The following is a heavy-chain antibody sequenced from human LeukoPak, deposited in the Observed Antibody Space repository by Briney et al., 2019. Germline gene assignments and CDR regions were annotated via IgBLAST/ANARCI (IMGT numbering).Heavy chain of an antibody. V-gene: IGHV4-39*07. J-gene: IGHJ6*03. CDR1: GGSISSSSYY. D-gene: IGHD2/OR15-2a*01. Sequence: SETLSLTCTVSGGSISSSSYYWGWIRQPPGKGLEWIGEINHSGSTNYNPSLKSRVTISVDTSKNQFSLKLSSVTAADTAVYYCARRSKSGPASDRRYYYYYYMDVWGKGTTVTISS. CDR2: INHSGST. CDR3: ARRSKSGPASDRRYYYYYYMDV.